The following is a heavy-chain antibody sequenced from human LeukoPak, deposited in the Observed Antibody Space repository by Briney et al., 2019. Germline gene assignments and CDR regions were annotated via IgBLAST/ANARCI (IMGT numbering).Heavy chain of an antibody. CDR3: ARGGYDILTGYYRG. D-gene: IGHD3-9*01. CDR2: ILPIFGTA. Sequence: PSVKLSCKASGGTFSSYATSWVRQAPGQGLEWMGGILPIFGTANYAQKFQGRVTITADKSTSTAYMELSSLRSEDTAVYYCARGGYDILTGYYRGWGEGTLVTVSS. V-gene: IGHV1-69*06. J-gene: IGHJ4*02. CDR1: GGTFSSYA.